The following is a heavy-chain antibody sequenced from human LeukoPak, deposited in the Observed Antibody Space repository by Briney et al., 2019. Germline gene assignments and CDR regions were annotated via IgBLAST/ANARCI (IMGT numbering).Heavy chain of an antibody. CDR3: AREGVYGSGSYTYYYMDV. CDR2: IDTSGNT. V-gene: IGHV4-4*07. CDR1: GGSISSYY. Sequence: PSETLSLTCTVSGGSISSYYWSWIRHPAGKGREWIGRIDTSGNTNYKPSLKSRVTMSVDTSKNQFSLKLSSVTAADTAVYYCAREGVYGSGSYTYYYMDVWGKGTTVTISS. D-gene: IGHD3-10*01. J-gene: IGHJ6*03.